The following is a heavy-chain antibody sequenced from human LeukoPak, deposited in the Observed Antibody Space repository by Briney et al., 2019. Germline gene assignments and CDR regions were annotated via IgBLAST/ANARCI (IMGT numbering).Heavy chain of an antibody. CDR3: ASAGSRGYSPPVGY. CDR2: INHSGST. D-gene: IGHD3-22*01. CDR1: GGSFSGYY. V-gene: IGHV4-34*01. J-gene: IGHJ4*02. Sequence: SGTLSLTCAVYGGSFSGYYWSWIRQPPGKGLEWIGEINHSGSTNYNPSLKSRVTISVDTSKNQFSLKLSSVTAADTAVYYCASAGSRGYSPPVGYWGQGTLVTVSS.